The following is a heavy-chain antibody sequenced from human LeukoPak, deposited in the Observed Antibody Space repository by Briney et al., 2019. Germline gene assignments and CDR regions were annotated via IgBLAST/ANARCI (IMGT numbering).Heavy chain of an antibody. J-gene: IGHJ4*02. D-gene: IGHD1-26*01. CDR1: GLTLSTSW. CDR2: IKSDGSIT. V-gene: IGHV3-74*01. Sequence: GGSLRLSCAASGLTLSTSWMHWVRQAPGKGLVWVSRIKSDGSITSYTDSVKGRFTISRDNAKNTLYLQMNSLRAEDTAVYYCAREYDSGSFYSWGQGTLVTVSS. CDR3: AREYDSGSFYS.